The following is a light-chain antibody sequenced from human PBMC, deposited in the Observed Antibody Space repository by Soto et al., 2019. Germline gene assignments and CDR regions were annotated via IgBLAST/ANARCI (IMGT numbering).Light chain of an antibody. J-gene: IGKJ1*01. CDR3: HHYSNWPWT. CDR1: QSVGGD. CDR2: GAS. V-gene: IGKV3-15*01. Sequence: EIVMTQSPATLSVSPGERATLSCRASQSVGGDLAWYRQKPGQPPRLLTYGASARATGIPARFSGSGSGTEFTLTISSLQSEDFAVYYCHHYSNWPWTFGQGTKVEIK.